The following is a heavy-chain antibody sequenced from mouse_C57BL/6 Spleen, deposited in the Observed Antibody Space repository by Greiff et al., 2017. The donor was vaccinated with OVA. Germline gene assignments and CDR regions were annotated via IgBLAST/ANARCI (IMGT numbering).Heavy chain of an antibody. CDR2: IDPSDSYT. D-gene: IGHD1-1*01. CDR1: GYTFTSYW. Sequence: QVQLQQPGAELVKPVASVKLSCKASGYTFTSYWMQWVKQRPGQGLEWIGEIDPSDSYTNYNQKFKGKATLTVDTSSSTAYMQLSSLTSEDSAVYYCARGHYGSRTWFAYWGQGTLVTVSA. V-gene: IGHV1-50*01. CDR3: ARGHYGSRTWFAY. J-gene: IGHJ3*01.